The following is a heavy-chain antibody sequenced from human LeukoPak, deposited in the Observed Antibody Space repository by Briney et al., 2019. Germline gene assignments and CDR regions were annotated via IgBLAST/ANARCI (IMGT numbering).Heavy chain of an antibody. V-gene: IGHV3-74*01. D-gene: IGHD3-22*01. Sequence: GGSLRLSCAASGFTFSSYWMQWVRQAPGKELVWVSRINSDGSRTSYADSVKGRFPISRDNAKNTLYLQMNSLRAEDTAVYYCARVGYYDSSGYDYWGQGTLVTVSS. CDR1: GFTFSSYW. CDR2: INSDGSRT. J-gene: IGHJ4*02. CDR3: ARVGYYDSSGYDY.